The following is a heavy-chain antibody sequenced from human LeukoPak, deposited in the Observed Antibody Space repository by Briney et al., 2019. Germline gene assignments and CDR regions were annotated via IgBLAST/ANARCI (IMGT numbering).Heavy chain of an antibody. J-gene: IGHJ4*02. CDR1: GFTLSNAW. CDR3: TTVLLWFGEPGGFDY. V-gene: IGHV3-15*01. Sequence: GGSLRLSCAASGFTLSNAWMSWVRQAPGKGLEWVGRIKSKTDGGTTNYAAPVKGRFTISRDDSKNTLYLQMNSLKTEDTAVYYCTTVLLWFGEPGGFDYWGQGTLVTVSS. D-gene: IGHD3-10*01. CDR2: IKSKTDGGTT.